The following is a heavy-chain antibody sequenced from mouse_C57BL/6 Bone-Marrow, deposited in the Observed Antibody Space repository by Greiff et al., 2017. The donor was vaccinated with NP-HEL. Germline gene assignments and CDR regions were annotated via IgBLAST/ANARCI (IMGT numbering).Heavy chain of an antibody. J-gene: IGHJ3*01. CDR1: GYTFTGYW. CDR2: ISPGSGST. CDR3: AKGYDTTCFAY. D-gene: IGHD2-2*01. Sequence: QVQLQQSGAELMKPGASVKLSCKATGYTFTGYWIEWVKQRPGHGLEWIGEISPGSGSTNYNEKFKGKATFTADTSSTPAYMQLSSLTPEDSAIYSCAKGYDTTCFAYWGQGTLVTVSA. V-gene: IGHV1-9*01.